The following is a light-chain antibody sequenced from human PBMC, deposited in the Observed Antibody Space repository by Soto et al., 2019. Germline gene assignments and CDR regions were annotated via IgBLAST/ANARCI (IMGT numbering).Light chain of an antibody. CDR1: SSDVGAYNY. CDR3: ASYAGNNNFVL. Sequence: QSALAQPPSASGSPGQSVTISCTGTSSDVGAYNYVSWYQQHPGKAPKLVIYEVTERPSGVPERFSCSKSGSTASLTVSGLQAEDEALYYCASYAGNNNFVLFGGGTKLTVL. J-gene: IGLJ2*01. CDR2: EVT. V-gene: IGLV2-8*01.